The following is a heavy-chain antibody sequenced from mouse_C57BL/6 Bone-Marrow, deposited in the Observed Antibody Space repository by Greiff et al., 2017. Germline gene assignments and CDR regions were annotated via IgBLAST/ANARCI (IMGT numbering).Heavy chain of an antibody. Sequence: VQLQQPGAELVNPGASVKLSCKASGSTFPSSWMHWVKQRPGQGLEWIGMIHPNSGSTNYNEKFKSKATLTVDKSSSTAYMQLSSLTSEDSAVYYCELGYFDYWGQGTTLTVSS. CDR2: IHPNSGST. CDR1: GSTFPSSW. V-gene: IGHV1-64*01. D-gene: IGHD4-1*01. CDR3: ELGYFDY. J-gene: IGHJ2*01.